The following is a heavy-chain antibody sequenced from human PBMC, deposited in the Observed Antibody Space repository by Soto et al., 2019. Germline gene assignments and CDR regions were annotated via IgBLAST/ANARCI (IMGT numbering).Heavy chain of an antibody. V-gene: IGHV1-2*04. CDR1: GYTFTGYY. CDR3: ASSSSWSSRYYYGMDV. Sequence: ASVKVSCKASGYTFTGYYMHWVRQAPGQGLEWMGWINPNSGGTNYAQKFQGWVTMTRGTSISTAYMELSRLRSDDTAVYYCASSSSWSSRYYYGMDVWGQGTTVTVSS. CDR2: INPNSGGT. D-gene: IGHD6-13*01. J-gene: IGHJ6*02.